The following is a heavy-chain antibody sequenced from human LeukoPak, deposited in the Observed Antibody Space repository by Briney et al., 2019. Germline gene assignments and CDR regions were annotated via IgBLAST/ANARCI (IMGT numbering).Heavy chain of an antibody. V-gene: IGHV3-23*01. CDR3: AKALLRNSWTLDY. CDR1: GFTFSSYA. Sequence: GGSLRLSCAASGFTFSSYAMSWVRQAPGKGLEWVSGISGSGGRTFYADSVKGRFTISRDNSKSTLSLQMNSLRAEDTAVYYCAKALLRNSWTLDYWGQGTLVTVSS. D-gene: IGHD6-13*01. CDR2: ISGSGGRT. J-gene: IGHJ4*02.